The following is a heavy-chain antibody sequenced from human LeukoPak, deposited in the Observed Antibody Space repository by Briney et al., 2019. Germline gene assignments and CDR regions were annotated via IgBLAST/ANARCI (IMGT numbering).Heavy chain of an antibody. Sequence: GGSLRLSCAASGFTFSSYWMHWVRQAPGKGLVWVSRINSDGSSTTYADSVKGRFTISRDNAKNTLYLQMNSLRAEDTAVYYCAMSSGWIHFDYWGQGTLVTVSS. CDR1: GFTFSSYW. J-gene: IGHJ4*02. CDR3: AMSSGWIHFDY. D-gene: IGHD6-19*01. V-gene: IGHV3-74*01. CDR2: INSDGSST.